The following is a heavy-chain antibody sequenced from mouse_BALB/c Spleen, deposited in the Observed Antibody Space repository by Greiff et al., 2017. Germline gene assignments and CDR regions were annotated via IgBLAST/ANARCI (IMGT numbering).Heavy chain of an antibody. CDR1: GFSLTSYG. V-gene: IGHV2-9*02. Sequence: VMLVESGPGLVAPSQSLSITCTVSGFSLTSYGVHWVRQPPGKGLEWLGVIWAGGSTNYNSALMSRLSISKDNSKSQVFLKMNSLQTDDTAMYYCARVYGSSPYSFAYWGQGTTLTVSS. J-gene: IGHJ2*01. D-gene: IGHD1-1*01. CDR3: ARVYGSSPYSFAY. CDR2: IWAGGST.